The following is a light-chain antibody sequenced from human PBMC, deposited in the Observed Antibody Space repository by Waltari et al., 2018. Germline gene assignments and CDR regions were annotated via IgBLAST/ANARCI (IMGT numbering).Light chain of an antibody. CDR1: SSDVVGYNY. V-gene: IGLV2-14*01. CDR3: SSYTSSSSYV. Sequence: QSALTQPASVSGSPGQSITISCTGSSSDVVGYNYVSWYQQYPGKAPKLMIYDVSDRPSGVSNRFSGSKSGNTASLTISGLLADDEADYYCSSYTSSSSYVFGTGTKVTVL. J-gene: IGLJ1*01. CDR2: DVS.